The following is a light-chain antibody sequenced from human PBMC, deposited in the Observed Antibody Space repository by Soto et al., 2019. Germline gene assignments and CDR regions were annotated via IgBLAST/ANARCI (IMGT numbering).Light chain of an antibody. V-gene: IGKV1-39*01. Sequence: DIPMTQSPSSLSASVGDRVAITCRASQSIGTSLNWYQHIPGKAPRLLIYTASSLLSGVPSRFSGSGSGTHFILTINSLQPEDFATYYCQQSDSAPVTFGQGTNLEIK. CDR2: TAS. J-gene: IGKJ2*01. CDR1: QSIGTS. CDR3: QQSDSAPVT.